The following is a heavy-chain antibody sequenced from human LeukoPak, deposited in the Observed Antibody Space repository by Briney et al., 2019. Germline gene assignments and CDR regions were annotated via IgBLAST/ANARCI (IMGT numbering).Heavy chain of an antibody. V-gene: IGHV3-74*01. Sequence: PGGSLTLSCAASGFTFSSYWMHWVRQSPEKGLVWVSRIYSDGSNTAYADSVKGRFTISRDNAKNTLYLQMNSLRAEDTAVYYCARDSVVVIKGRFDAFDIWGQGTMVTVSS. D-gene: IGHD3-22*01. J-gene: IGHJ3*02. CDR1: GFTFSSYW. CDR3: ARDSVVVIKGRFDAFDI. CDR2: IYSDGSNT.